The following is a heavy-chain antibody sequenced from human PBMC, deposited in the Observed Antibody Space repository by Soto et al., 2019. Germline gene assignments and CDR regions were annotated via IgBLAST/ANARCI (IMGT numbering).Heavy chain of an antibody. CDR1: GFTFSSYA. Sequence: QVQLVESGGGVVQPGRSLRLSCAASGFTFSSYAMHWVRQAPGKGLEWVAVISYDGSNKYYADSVKGRFTISRDNFKNTLYLQMNSLRAEDTAVYYCARDSGYSSSWARTVGSDFDYWGQGTLVTVSS. J-gene: IGHJ4*02. V-gene: IGHV3-30-3*01. D-gene: IGHD6-13*01. CDR3: ARDSGYSSSWARTVGSDFDY. CDR2: ISYDGSNK.